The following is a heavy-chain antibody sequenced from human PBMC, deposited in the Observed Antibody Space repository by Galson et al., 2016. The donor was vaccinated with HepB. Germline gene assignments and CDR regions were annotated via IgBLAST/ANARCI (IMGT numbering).Heavy chain of an antibody. CDR1: EYSFVRYW. J-gene: IGHJ4*02. Sequence: QSGAEVKKPGESLKISCQGSEYSFVRYWIGWVRQMPGKGLEYVGIMYPGTSETRYSPSFQGPVTISADTSISTAYLNWTSLKASDTAMYYCVRQQLHSYGRTHFDFWGQGTLVTVS. CDR2: MYPGTSET. V-gene: IGHV5-51*01. CDR3: VRQQLHSYGRTHFDF. D-gene: IGHD5-18*01.